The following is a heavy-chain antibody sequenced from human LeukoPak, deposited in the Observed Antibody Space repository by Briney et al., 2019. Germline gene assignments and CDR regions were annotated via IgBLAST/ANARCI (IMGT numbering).Heavy chain of an antibody. Sequence: PSETLSLTCTVSGGSISSYYWSWIRQPAGKGLEWIGRVYTSGSTNYNPSLKSRVTISVDTSKNQFSLKLSSVTAADTAVYYCARQGITMVREAVNYWGQGTLVTVSS. CDR2: VYTSGST. V-gene: IGHV4-4*07. CDR3: ARQGITMVREAVNY. CDR1: GGSISSYY. J-gene: IGHJ4*02. D-gene: IGHD3-10*01.